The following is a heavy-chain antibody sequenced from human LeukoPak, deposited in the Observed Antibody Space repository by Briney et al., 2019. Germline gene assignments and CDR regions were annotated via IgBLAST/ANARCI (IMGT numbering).Heavy chain of an antibody. D-gene: IGHD1-1*01. CDR3: ANPSDDCDYFDH. Sequence: PGGSLRLSCAASDFTLWAYTMNGLRLAPGKGLEWVSSISSSRTYIYYADSVKGRFTISRDNGKNSLYLQMNSLRAEDTSLYFCANPSDDCDYFDHWGQGTLVTVSS. V-gene: IGHV3-21*06. CDR1: DFTLWAYT. J-gene: IGHJ4*02. CDR2: ISSSRTYI.